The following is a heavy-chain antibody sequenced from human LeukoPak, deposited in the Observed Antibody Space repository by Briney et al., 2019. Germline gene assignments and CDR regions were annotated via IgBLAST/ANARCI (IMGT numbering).Heavy chain of an antibody. CDR1: GFTFSDYY. CDR2: ISSSGSTI. J-gene: IGHJ6*02. D-gene: IGHD4-23*01. Sequence: GGSLTLSCAASGFTFSDYYMSWIRQAPGKGLERVSYISSSGSTIYYADSVKGRFTISRDNAKNSLYLQMHSLRAEDTAVYYCATLTTVDYYYYYGMDVWGQGTTVTVSS. V-gene: IGHV3-11*01. CDR3: ATLTTVDYYYYYGMDV.